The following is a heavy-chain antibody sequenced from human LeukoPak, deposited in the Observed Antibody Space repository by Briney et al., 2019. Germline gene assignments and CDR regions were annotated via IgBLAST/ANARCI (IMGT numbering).Heavy chain of an antibody. CDR3: ARDSYTKDCSGGRCRFDL. CDR1: GDTFDSYN. V-gene: IGHV1-69*05. D-gene: IGHD2-15*01. Sequence: SVKVSCKSSGDTFDSYNINWVRQAPGQGLEWMGRIIPMFGTTDFAQKFQGRITITTDESTSTGYMELTSLTSEDTAVYYCARDSYTKDCSGGRCRFDLWGQGTLVTVSS. CDR2: IIPMFGTT. J-gene: IGHJ5*02.